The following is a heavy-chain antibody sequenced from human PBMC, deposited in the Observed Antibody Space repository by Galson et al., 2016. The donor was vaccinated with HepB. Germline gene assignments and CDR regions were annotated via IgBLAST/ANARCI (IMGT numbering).Heavy chain of an antibody. V-gene: IGHV3-53*01. CDR2: IYGGGST. D-gene: IGHD6-19*01. CDR3: PRLSAPAGNY. J-gene: IGHJ4*02. Sequence: SLRLSCAVSGLIISTNYMSWVRQAPGSGLEWVSVIYGGGSTFYADSVKGRFTNSRDNSKNTVYLQMNSLAAEDTAVYYCPRLSAPAGNYWGQGTLVTVSS. CDR1: GLIISTNY.